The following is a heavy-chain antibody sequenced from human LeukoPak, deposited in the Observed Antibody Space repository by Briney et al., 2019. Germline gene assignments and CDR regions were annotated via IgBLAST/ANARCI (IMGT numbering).Heavy chain of an antibody. V-gene: IGHV4-59*01. CDR3: ARDKGSGSYFRPYYMDV. Sequence: PSETLSLTCTVSGGSISSYYWSWIRQPPGKGLEWIGYIYYSGSTNYNPSLKSRVTISVDTSKNQSSLKLSSVTAADTAVYYCARDKGSGSYFRPYYMDVWGKGTTVTVSS. D-gene: IGHD3-10*01. J-gene: IGHJ6*03. CDR2: IYYSGST. CDR1: GGSISSYY.